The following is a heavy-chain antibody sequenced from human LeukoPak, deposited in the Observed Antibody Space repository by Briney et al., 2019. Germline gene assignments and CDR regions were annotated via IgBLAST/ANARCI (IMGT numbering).Heavy chain of an antibody. J-gene: IGHJ4*02. CDR3: ATNYTAVSAFDY. CDR2: IQPSVST. Sequence: SGTLSLTCTDSGGSINSYYWNWVRQPAGKGVEWIGHIQPSVSTKYNPSLKSRVTMSIDTSKNQFSLNLYSVTAADTAVYYCATNYTAVSAFDYWGQGTLVTVSS. D-gene: IGHD6-19*01. V-gene: IGHV4-4*07. CDR1: GGSINSYY.